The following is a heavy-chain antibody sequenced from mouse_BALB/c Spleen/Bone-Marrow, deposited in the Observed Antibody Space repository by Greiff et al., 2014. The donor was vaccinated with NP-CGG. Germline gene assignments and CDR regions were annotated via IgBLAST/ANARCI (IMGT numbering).Heavy chain of an antibody. Sequence: EVKLMESGAELVKPGASVELSCTAFGFNVKDTYMQWVKQRPEQGLEWIGSIDPANGNTQYDPTFQGKATITTDTSSNTAYLQLSSLTSEDTAVYYCTREEHYYGYDALDYWGQGTSVTVSS. V-gene: IGHV14-3*02. CDR2: IDPANGNT. CDR3: TREEHYYGYDALDY. J-gene: IGHJ4*01. D-gene: IGHD1-2*01. CDR1: GFNVKDTY.